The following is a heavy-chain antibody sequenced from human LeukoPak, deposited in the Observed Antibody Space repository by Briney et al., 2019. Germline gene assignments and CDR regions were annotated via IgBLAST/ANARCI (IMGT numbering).Heavy chain of an antibody. CDR1: GFTFSSYA. V-gene: IGHV3-23*01. J-gene: IGHJ4*02. D-gene: IGHD2-2*01. Sequence: GGSLRLSCAASGFTFSSYAMTWVRQAPGMGLEWVSAISGSGSSTYYADSVKGRFTISRDNSKNTLYLQMNSLRAEDTAVYYCAKEVCSSTSCYYDYWGQGTLVTVSS. CDR3: AKEVCSSTSCYYDY. CDR2: ISGSGSST.